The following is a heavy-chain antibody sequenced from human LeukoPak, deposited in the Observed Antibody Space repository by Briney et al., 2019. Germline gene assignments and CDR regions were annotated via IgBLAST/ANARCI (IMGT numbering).Heavy chain of an antibody. CDR1: GGSFSGYY. CDR3: ARGSHGYYDSRDGFDM. CDR2: INHSGST. Sequence: SETLSLTCAVYGGSFSGYYWSWIRQPPGKGLEWIGEINHSGSTNYDSSLKSRVTISVDTSKNQFSLKLTSVTAADTAVYYCARGSHGYYDSRDGFDMWGRGTVVTVSS. D-gene: IGHD3-22*01. J-gene: IGHJ3*02. V-gene: IGHV4-34*01.